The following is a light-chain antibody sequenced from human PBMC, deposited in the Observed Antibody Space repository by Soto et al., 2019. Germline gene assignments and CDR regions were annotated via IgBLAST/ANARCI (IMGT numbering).Light chain of an antibody. Sequence: EKVLTQSPVTLSVSLGERATLSCRASQSITTSLAWYQQKPGLAPRLLVYDASSRATGIADRFSGSGSGTDFTLTISRLEPEDFAVYYCQQYGRSPITFGQGTRLEIK. CDR1: QSITTS. CDR2: DAS. CDR3: QQYGRSPIT. V-gene: IGKV3D-20*01. J-gene: IGKJ5*01.